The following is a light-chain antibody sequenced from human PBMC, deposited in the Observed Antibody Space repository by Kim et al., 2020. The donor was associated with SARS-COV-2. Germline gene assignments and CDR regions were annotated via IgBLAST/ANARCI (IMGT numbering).Light chain of an antibody. V-gene: IGLV1-40*01. Sequence: RVTTSCTASSTNIGTGYDVPWYQHLPGTAPKLLIYGNNNRPSGVPDRFSGSKSGTSASLAITGLQAEDEGDYYCQSYDNSLSGSLFGGGTRLTVL. J-gene: IGLJ2*01. CDR1: STNIGTGYD. CDR3: QSYDNSLSGSL. CDR2: GNN.